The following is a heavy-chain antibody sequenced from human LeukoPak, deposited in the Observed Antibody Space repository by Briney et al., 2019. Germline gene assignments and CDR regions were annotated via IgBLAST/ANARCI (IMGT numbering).Heavy chain of an antibody. J-gene: IGHJ4*02. D-gene: IGHD6-13*01. CDR3: ARGAAAGTH. CDR1: GGSISTYY. CDR2: IHYSEST. Sequence: SETLSLTCTVSGGSISTYYWSWIRQPPGKGLEWIGYIHYSESTNYNPSLQSRVTISVDTSKNQFSLKLSSVTAADTAVYYCARGAAAGTHWGQGTLVTVSS. V-gene: IGHV4-59*08.